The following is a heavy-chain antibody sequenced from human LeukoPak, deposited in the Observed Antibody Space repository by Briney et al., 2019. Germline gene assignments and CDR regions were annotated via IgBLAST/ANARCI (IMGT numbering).Heavy chain of an antibody. CDR2: ISGSGGST. CDR1: GFTFSSYA. D-gene: IGHD2-2*01. V-gene: IGHV3-23*01. Sequence: GGSLRLSCAASGFTFSSYAMSWVRQAPGKGLEWVSAISGSGGSTYYADSVKGRFTISRDNAKNSLYLQMNSLRAEDTAVYYCARENIVVVPAASRYLDVWGKGTTVTVSS. J-gene: IGHJ6*03. CDR3: ARENIVVVPAASRYLDV.